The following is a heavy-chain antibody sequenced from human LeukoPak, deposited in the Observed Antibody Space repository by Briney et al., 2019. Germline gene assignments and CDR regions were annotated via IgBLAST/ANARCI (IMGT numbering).Heavy chain of an antibody. CDR2: ISGSGGST. CDR1: GFTFSSYA. J-gene: IGHJ4*02. Sequence: PGGSLRLSCAASGFTFSSYAMSWVRQAPGKGLEWVSAISGSGGSTYYADSVKGRFTISRDNSKNTLYLQLNALRAEDTAVYYCAKAYGSNGYYQLPIDFWGQGTLVTVSS. CDR3: AKAYGSNGYYQLPIDF. V-gene: IGHV3-23*01. D-gene: IGHD3-22*01.